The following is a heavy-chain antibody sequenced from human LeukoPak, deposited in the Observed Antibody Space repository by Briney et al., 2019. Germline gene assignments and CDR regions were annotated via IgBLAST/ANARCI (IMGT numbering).Heavy chain of an antibody. CDR2: IYPGDSDT. D-gene: IGHD4-17*01. CDR1: GYSFTSYW. CDR3: ARLPFDYGDYSNWFDP. Sequence: VESLMISCKGLGYSFTSYWIGGVGQMPGKGLEWMGIIYPGDSDTKYSPSFQGQVTHSADKSISTAYLQWSSLKASDTAMYYCARLPFDYGDYSNWFDPWRQGTLLTVPS. V-gene: IGHV5-51*01. J-gene: IGHJ5*02.